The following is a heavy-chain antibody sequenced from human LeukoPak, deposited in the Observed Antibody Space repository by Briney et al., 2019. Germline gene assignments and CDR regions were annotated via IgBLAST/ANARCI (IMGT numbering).Heavy chain of an antibody. CDR2: IRSKALYGTS. J-gene: IGHJ4*02. CDR1: GFRFGGYA. V-gene: IGHV3-49*04. D-gene: IGHD4/OR15-4a*01. Sequence: GGSLRLSCRGSGFRFGGYALSWVRQAPGKGLEWVGFIRSKALYGTSEYAASVEGRFTISRDDSNSIAYLQMNSLKTEDTAVYFCVRESARDYYFDYWGQGTLVTVSS. CDR3: VRESARDYYFDY.